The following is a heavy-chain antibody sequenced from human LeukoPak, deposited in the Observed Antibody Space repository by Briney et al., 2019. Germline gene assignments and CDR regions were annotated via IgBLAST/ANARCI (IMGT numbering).Heavy chain of an antibody. CDR2: INPNSGGT. D-gene: IGHD3-3*01. J-gene: IGHJ4*02. Sequence: ASVKVSCKASGYTFTDYYMHWVRQAPGQGLEWMGWINPNSGGTNYAQKFQGRVTMTRDTSISTAYMELSRVRSDETAVYYCARGGRSIFGVADYWGQGTLVTVSS. CDR1: GYTFTDYY. CDR3: ARGGRSIFGVADY. V-gene: IGHV1-2*02.